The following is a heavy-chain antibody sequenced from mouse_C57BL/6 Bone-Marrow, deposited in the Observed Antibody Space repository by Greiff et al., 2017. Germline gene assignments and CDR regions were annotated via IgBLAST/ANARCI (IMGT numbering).Heavy chain of an antibody. CDR1: GYTFTSYG. D-gene: IGHD2-3*01. Sequence: QVQLQQSGAELARPGASVKLSCKASGYTFTSYGISWVKQRTGQGLEWIGEIYPRSGNTSYNEKFKGKATLTAAKSSSTAYMELRSLTSEDSAVYFCAREGYYRFAYWGQGTLVTVAA. CDR2: IYPRSGNT. J-gene: IGHJ3*01. CDR3: AREGYYRFAY. V-gene: IGHV1-81*01.